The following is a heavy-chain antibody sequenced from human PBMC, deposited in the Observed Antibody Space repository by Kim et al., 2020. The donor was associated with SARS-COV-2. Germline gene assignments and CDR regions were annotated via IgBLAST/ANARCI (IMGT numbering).Heavy chain of an antibody. V-gene: IGHV4-59*13. J-gene: IGHJ6*02. CDR1: GGSIGNNY. CDR2: IYYTGYA. CDR3: ARDTTSRVDYYGMDV. D-gene: IGHD1-26*01. Sequence: SETLSLTCTVSGGSIGNNYWSWVRQPPGKGLEWIGYIYYTGYADYNPSLKSRVTISVDTSQNQFSLSLSSVTAADTAIYYCARDTTSRVDYYGMDVWGQGTTVTVSS.